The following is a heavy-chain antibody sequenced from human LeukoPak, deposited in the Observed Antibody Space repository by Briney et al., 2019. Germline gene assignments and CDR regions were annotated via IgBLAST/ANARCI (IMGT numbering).Heavy chain of an antibody. CDR2: IRYSGRP. V-gene: IGHV4-59*11. J-gene: IGHJ6*02. Sequence: SETLSLTCNVSGGSIGGHYWTWIRQPPGKGLEWIGQIRYSGRPDYNPSLKSRVTISVDTSKNHLSLKVTSVTGADTAVYYCARFGVDYDMDVWGQGTTVTVSS. D-gene: IGHD3-16*01. CDR1: GGSIGGHY. CDR3: ARFGVDYDMDV.